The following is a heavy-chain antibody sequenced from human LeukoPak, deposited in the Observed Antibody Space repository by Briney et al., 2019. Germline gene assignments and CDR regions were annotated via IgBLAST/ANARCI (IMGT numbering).Heavy chain of an antibody. CDR2: ISGSGGTT. CDR1: GFTFSSCA. D-gene: IGHD4-23*01. J-gene: IGHJ4*02. CDR3: ARERGNNGGNTNGYFGY. V-gene: IGHV3-23*01. Sequence: PGGSLRLSCAASGFTFSSCAMSWVRQAPGKGLERVSVISGSGGTTYSADSVKGRFTISRDNSKNTLYLQMNSLRAEDTAAYYCARERGNNGGNTNGYFGYWGQGTLVTVSS.